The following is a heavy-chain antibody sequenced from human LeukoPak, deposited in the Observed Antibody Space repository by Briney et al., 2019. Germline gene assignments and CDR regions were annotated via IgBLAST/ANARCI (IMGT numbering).Heavy chain of an antibody. CDR3: AKETVAAPPIDY. D-gene: IGHD6-19*01. J-gene: IGHJ4*02. CDR2: ISGSAYST. CDR1: GFTFSSYA. V-gene: IGHV3-23*01. Sequence: AGGSLRLSCAASGFTFSSYAMSWVRQAPGKGLEWVSAISGSAYSTYYADSVKGRFTISRGNSKNTLYLQMNSLRAEDTAVYYCAKETVAAPPIDYWGQGTLVTVSS.